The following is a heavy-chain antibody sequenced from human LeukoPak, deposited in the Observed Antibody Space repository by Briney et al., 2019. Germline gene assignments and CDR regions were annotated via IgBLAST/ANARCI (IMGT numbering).Heavy chain of an antibody. Sequence: GASVKVSCKASGYTFTGYYMHWVRQAPGQGLEWMGWINPNSGGTNYVQKFQGRVTMTRDTSISTAYMEVSSLTSDDTAVYYCARFFSSWFSDCWGQGTLVTVSS. CDR3: ARFFSSWFSDC. V-gene: IGHV1-2*02. D-gene: IGHD6-13*01. CDR2: INPNSGGT. J-gene: IGHJ4*02. CDR1: GYTFTGYY.